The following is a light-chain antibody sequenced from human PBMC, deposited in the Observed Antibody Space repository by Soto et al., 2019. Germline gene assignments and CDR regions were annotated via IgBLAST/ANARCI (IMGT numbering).Light chain of an antibody. CDR3: QQHSNWTIT. CDR2: EAS. Sequence: IVWKQSPGILSLSPGDSATLSCRSSESVRSTYLAWYQQNRGQDPRLLIYEASNRATGIPARFSGSGSGTDFNLTISRLEPEDFAVYYCQQHSNWTITFGQGTRLEIK. CDR1: ESVRSTY. J-gene: IGKJ5*01. V-gene: IGKV3D-20*02.